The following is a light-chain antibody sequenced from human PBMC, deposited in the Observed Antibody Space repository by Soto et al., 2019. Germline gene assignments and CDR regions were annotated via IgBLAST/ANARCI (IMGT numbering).Light chain of an antibody. Sequence: EIVMTQSPAILSVSPGDRATLSCRASQSVSSNLAWYQQKPGQAPRLLIYGASTRATGIPARFSGSGSGTEFTLTISSLQSEDFAVYYCQQYNNWPWTFGQGTKVDIK. J-gene: IGKJ1*01. CDR1: QSVSSN. V-gene: IGKV3-15*01. CDR2: GAS. CDR3: QQYNNWPWT.